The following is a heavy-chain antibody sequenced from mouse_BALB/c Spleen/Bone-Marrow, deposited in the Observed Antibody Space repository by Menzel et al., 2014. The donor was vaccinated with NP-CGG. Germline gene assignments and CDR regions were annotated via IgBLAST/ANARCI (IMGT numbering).Heavy chain of an antibody. CDR1: GYVFTDYW. CDR3: ARFATGSFAY. J-gene: IGHJ3*01. D-gene: IGHD1-1*01. Sequence: VKLQESGAELVRPGSSVKISCKASGYVFTDYWMNWLRQRPGQGLEWIGQIFPVNADTNYKANFKDKVTLTADKSSTPAYMQLNSLTSEDSAVYFCARFATGSFAYWGQGTLVTVSA. CDR2: IFPVNADT. V-gene: IGHV1-80*01.